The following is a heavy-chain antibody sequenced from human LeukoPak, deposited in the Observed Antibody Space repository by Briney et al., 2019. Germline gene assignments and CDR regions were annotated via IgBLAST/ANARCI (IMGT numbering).Heavy chain of an antibody. V-gene: IGHV3-21*01. CDR2: ISSSSSYI. CDR3: ARGYCSGGSCYSYYYFDY. Sequence: GGSLRLSCAASGFTFSSYSMNWVRQAPGKGLEWVSSISSSSSYISYADSVKGRFTISRDNAKNSLYLQMNSLRAEDTAVYYCARGYCSGGSCYSYYYFDYWGRGTLVTVSS. J-gene: IGHJ4*02. CDR1: GFTFSSYS. D-gene: IGHD2-15*01.